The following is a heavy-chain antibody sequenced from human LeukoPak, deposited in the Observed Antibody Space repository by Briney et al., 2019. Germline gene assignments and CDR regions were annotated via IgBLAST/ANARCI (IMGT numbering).Heavy chain of an antibody. CDR1: GGTFSSYA. D-gene: IGHD2-21*02. J-gene: IGHJ6*03. CDR3: ARDPQCGGDCYEGVMDV. Sequence: GSSVKVSCKASGGTFSSYAISWVRQAPGQGLEWMGGIIPIFGTANYAQKFQGRVTITTDESTRTAYMALSSLRDADASVYYCARDPQCGGDCYEGVMDVWGKGTTVTVSS. V-gene: IGHV1-69*05. CDR2: IIPIFGTA.